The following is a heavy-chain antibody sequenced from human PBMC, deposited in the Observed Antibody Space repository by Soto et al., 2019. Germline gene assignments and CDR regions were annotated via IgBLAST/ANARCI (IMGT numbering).Heavy chain of an antibody. CDR2: IDWDDGK. CDR1: RLSLRTSEMS. CDR3: ARIHLSSSSWAAFDI. J-gene: IGHJ3*02. Sequence: GPRVGKPTKTRTLTCTLYRLSLRTSEMSVSWIRQPPGKALEWLARIDWDDGKFYTTSLKTRLSISKDTSKNQVVLIMTNMDPVDTATYYCARIHLSSSSWAAFDIWGQGTMVTVSS. D-gene: IGHD6-13*01. V-gene: IGHV2-70*04.